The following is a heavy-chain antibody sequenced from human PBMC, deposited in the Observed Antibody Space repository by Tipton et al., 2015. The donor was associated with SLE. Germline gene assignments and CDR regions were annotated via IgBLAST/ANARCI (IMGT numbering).Heavy chain of an antibody. D-gene: IGHD4-11*01. CDR3: ARWAGPTVNFDY. V-gene: IGHV4-59*01. J-gene: IGHJ4*02. CDR1: GGSISSYY. Sequence: TLSLTCTVSGGSISSYYWSWIRQPPGKGLEWIGYIYCSGSTNYNPSLKSRVTISVDTSKHQFSLKLSSVTAADTAVYYCARWAGPTVNFDYWGQGTLVTVPS. CDR2: IYCSGST.